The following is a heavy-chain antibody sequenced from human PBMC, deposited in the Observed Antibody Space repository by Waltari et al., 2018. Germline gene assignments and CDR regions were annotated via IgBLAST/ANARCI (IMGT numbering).Heavy chain of an antibody. CDR3: ARDRGRGIYLDS. CDR2: VQRSGRT. V-gene: IGHV4-4*02. CDR1: GDSMSSTDW. J-gene: IGHJ4*02. D-gene: IGHD2-15*01. Sequence: QLQLQESGTGLVKPSGTLSLTCAVPGDSMSSTDWWSWVRQSPGKGLEWIGQVQRSGRTNYNPSFASRVTISVDTSTNHFSLKVTSATAADTAVYFCARDRGRGIYLDSWGQGTLVTVSP.